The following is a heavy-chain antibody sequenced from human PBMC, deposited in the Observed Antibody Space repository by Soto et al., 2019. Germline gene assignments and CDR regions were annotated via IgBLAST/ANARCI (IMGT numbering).Heavy chain of an antibody. J-gene: IGHJ4*02. CDR3: ARSGTIFGLVTGLFDY. CDR1: GGSISSYY. D-gene: IGHD3-3*01. Sequence: SETLSLTCTVSGGSISSYYWSLIRPPPGKGLEWIGYIYYSGSTNYNPSLKSRVTISADTSKNQFSLKLSSVTAADTAVYYCARSGTIFGLVTGLFDYWGQGTLVTVSS. V-gene: IGHV4-59*01. CDR2: IYYSGST.